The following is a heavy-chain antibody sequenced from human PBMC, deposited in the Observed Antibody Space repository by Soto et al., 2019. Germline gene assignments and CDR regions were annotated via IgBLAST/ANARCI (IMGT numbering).Heavy chain of an antibody. CDR3: ARQHKDYDILTGYYRAKWFDP. CDR2: IYPGDSDT. J-gene: IGHJ5*02. V-gene: IGHV5-51*01. D-gene: IGHD3-9*01. Sequence: PXVSLKISRRGSGYSFTSYWIGLVRQMPGKGLEWMGIIYPGDSDTRYSPSFQGQVTISADKSISTAYLQWSSLKASDTAMYYCARQHKDYDILTGYYRAKWFDPWGQGTLVTVSS. CDR1: GYSFTSYW.